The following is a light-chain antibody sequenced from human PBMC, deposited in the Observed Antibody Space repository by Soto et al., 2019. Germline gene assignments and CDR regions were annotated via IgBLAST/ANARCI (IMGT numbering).Light chain of an antibody. V-gene: IGLV2-8*01. CDR2: EVS. CDR1: SSDVGGYNY. Sequence: HSVLTQPPSASGSPGQSVTISCTGTSSDVGGYNYVSWYQQHPGKAPKLMIYEVSKRPSGVPDRFSGSKSGNTASLTVSGLQAEDEADYYCSPYAGSNVVFGGGTKLTVL. CDR3: SPYAGSNVV. J-gene: IGLJ2*01.